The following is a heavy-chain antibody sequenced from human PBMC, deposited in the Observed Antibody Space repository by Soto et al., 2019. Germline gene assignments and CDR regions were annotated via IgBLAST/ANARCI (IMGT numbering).Heavy chain of an antibody. CDR3: ARDDPIFGAIPRMDI. D-gene: IGHD3-3*01. CDR1: GFPFSSYT. V-gene: IGHV3-21*06. CDR2: ITTGGSRNI. J-gene: IGHJ6*02. Sequence: GGSLRLSCSASGFPFSSYTMYWVRQAPGKGLEWVSSITTGGSRNIFYADSVKGRFTISRDNANNILYLQMNNLRVEDTAVYYCARDDPIFGAIPRMDIWGQVTTFTVSS.